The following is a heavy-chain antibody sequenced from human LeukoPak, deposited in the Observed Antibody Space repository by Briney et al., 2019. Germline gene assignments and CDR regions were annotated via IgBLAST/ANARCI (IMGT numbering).Heavy chain of an antibody. J-gene: IGHJ3*02. V-gene: IGHV1-8*01. CDR2: MNPNSGNT. Sequence: GASVKVSCKASGYTFTSYDINRVRQATGQGLEWMGWMNPNSGNTGYAQKFQGRVTMTRNTSISTAYMELSSLRSEDTAVYYCALGYYDSSGDAFDIWGQGTMVTVSS. D-gene: IGHD3-22*01. CDR1: GYTFTSYD. CDR3: ALGYYDSSGDAFDI.